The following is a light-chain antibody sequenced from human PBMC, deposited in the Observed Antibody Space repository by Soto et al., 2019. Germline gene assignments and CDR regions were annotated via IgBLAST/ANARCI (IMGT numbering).Light chain of an antibody. CDR1: SSNIGAGYD. CDR2: GNS. J-gene: IGLJ1*01. Sequence: QSVLTQPPSVSGAPGQRVTISCTGSSSNIGAGYDVNWYQQLPGTAPKLLLYGNSNRPSGVPDRFSGSKSGTSASLAITGLQAEDGADYCCQSYDSSLSGYVFGTGTKVTVL. CDR3: QSYDSSLSGYV. V-gene: IGLV1-40*01.